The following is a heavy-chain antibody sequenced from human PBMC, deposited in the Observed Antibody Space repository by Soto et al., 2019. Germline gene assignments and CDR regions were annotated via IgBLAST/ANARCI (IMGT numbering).Heavy chain of an antibody. CDR1: GGSISSSSYY. CDR2: IYYSVRT. D-gene: IGHD6-13*01. Sequence: QLQLQESGPGLVKPSETLSLTCTVSGGSISSSSYYWGWIRQPPGKGLEWIGSIYYSVRTYYNPSLKSRVTISVDTSKNQFSLKLSSVTAADTAVYYCARVTLSSTWSNNWFDPWGQGTLVTVSS. J-gene: IGHJ5*02. V-gene: IGHV4-39*01. CDR3: ARVTLSSTWSNNWFDP.